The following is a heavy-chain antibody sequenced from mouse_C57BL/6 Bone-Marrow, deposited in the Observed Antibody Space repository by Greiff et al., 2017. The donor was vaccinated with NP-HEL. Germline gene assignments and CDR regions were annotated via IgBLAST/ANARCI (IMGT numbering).Heavy chain of an antibody. CDR3: ARGDD. CDR2: IDPSDSYT. V-gene: IGHV1-69*01. J-gene: IGHJ2*01. Sequence: QVQLQQPGAELVMPGASVKLSCKASGYTFTSYWMHWVKQRPGQGLEWIGEIDPSDSYTNYNQKFKGKSTLTVDKSSSAAYMQLSSLTSEDSAVYYCARGDDWGKGTTLTVSS. CDR1: GYTFTSYW.